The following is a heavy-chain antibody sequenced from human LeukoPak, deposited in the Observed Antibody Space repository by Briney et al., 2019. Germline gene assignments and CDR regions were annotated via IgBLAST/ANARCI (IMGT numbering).Heavy chain of an antibody. D-gene: IGHD3-10*01. V-gene: IGHV1-69*13. CDR3: ARDMRTSWFGELSPPIFDY. CDR2: IIPIFGTA. Sequence: SVKVSCKASGGIFSSYAISWVRQAPGQGLEWMGGIIPIFGTANYAQKFKGRVTITADESTSTAYMELSSLRSEDTAVYYCARDMRTSWFGELSPPIFDYWGQGTLVTVSS. J-gene: IGHJ4*02. CDR1: GGIFSSYA.